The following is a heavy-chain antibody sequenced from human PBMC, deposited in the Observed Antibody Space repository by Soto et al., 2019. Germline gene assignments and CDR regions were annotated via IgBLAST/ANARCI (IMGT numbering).Heavy chain of an antibody. V-gene: IGHV3-21*05. Sequence: EVQLVESGGGLVQPGGSLRLSCAASGFTFSSYSMNWVRQAPGKGLEWVSYISSSSSYIYYADSVKGRFTISRDNAKNSLYLQMNSLRAEDTAVYYCARDISIAARRGRVAFDIWGQGTMVTVSS. CDR1: GFTFSSYS. CDR3: ARDISIAARRGRVAFDI. CDR2: ISSSSSYI. D-gene: IGHD6-6*01. J-gene: IGHJ3*02.